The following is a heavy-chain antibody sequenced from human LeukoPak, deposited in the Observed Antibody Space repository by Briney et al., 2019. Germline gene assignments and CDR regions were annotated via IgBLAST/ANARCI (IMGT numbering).Heavy chain of an antibody. CDR3: ARGGSGSYLTAGNRAFDI. J-gene: IGHJ3*02. D-gene: IGHD1-26*01. CDR2: IWYDGSNK. CDR1: GFTFSSYG. Sequence: GGSLRLSCAASGFTFSSYGMHWVRQAPGKGLEWVAVIWYDGSNKYYADSVKGRFTISRDNSKNTLYLQMNSLRAEDTAVYYCARGGSGSYLTAGNRAFDIWAKGQWSPSLQ. V-gene: IGHV3-33*01.